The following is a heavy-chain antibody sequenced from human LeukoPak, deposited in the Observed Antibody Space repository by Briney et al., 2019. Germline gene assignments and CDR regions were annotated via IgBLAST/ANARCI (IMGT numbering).Heavy chain of an antibody. J-gene: IGHJ4*02. V-gene: IGHV3-7*03. Sequence: PGGSLRLACAASGFTFRKYWMARVRQAPGRGLEWVATIAADGNDKDYEDALQGRFTISRDNTRNSLSLRIDSLRAEDTAQYYCAREVFFQFDNWGQGALVTVSS. CDR1: GFTFRKYW. CDR3: AREVFFQFDN. CDR2: IAADGNDK.